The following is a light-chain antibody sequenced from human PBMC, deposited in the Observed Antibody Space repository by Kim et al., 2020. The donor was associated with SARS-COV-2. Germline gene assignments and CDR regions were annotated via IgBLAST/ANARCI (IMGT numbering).Light chain of an antibody. J-gene: IGKJ1*01. Sequence: SPGERATLSCRASQSVSSTYFAWYQQKPGQAPRLIIYAASSSATGIPDRCSGSGSATDFTLTISRLEPEDCAVYYCQQYTTSPRTFGQGTKVDIK. CDR3: QQYTTSPRT. CDR2: AAS. V-gene: IGKV3-20*01. CDR1: QSVSSTY.